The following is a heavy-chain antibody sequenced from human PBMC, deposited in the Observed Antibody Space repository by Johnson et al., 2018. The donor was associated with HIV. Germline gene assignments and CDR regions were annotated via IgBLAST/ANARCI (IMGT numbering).Heavy chain of an antibody. CDR2: INWNGGTT. CDR1: GFSFDDYG. Sequence: VQLVESGGGVLRPGGSLRLSCAAAGFSFDDYGMNWVRQAPGKGLEWVSGINWNGGTTGYSDSVKGRFIISRDNAKNSLYLQMNSLRAEDTAFYYCARDKYGVPSGTFDIWGQGTMVTVSS. CDR3: ARDKYGVPSGTFDI. J-gene: IGHJ3*02. D-gene: IGHD4-17*01. V-gene: IGHV3-20*04.